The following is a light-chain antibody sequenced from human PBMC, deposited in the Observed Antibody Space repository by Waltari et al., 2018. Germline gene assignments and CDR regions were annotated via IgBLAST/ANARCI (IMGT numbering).Light chain of an antibody. CDR2: KAS. V-gene: IGKV1-5*03. CDR3: QQYNSYSDT. J-gene: IGKJ2*01. Sequence: DIQMTQSPSTLSASVGDRVTITCRASQSISSWLAWYQQKPGKAPKLLIDKASSLESGVPSRFGGSGSGTEFTLTISSLQPDDFATYYCQQYNSYSDTFGQGTKLEIK. CDR1: QSISSW.